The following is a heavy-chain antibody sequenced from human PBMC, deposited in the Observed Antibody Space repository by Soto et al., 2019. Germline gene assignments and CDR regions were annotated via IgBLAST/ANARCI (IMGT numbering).Heavy chain of an antibody. D-gene: IGHD3-9*01. CDR2: ISSGSKTI. CDR3: AREDILGVRSFDY. Sequence: GGSLRLSCAASGFTFSGYSVNWVRQAPGKGLEWVSYISSGSKTIYYAESVKGRFTVSRDNARNSQYLQMNSLRDEDTAVYYCAREDILGVRSFDYWGQRTLVTVSS. J-gene: IGHJ4*02. V-gene: IGHV3-48*02. CDR1: GFTFSGYS.